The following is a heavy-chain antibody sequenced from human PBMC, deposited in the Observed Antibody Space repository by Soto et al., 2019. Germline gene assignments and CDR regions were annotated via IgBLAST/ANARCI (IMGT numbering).Heavy chain of an antibody. D-gene: IGHD3-10*01. J-gene: IGHJ6*03. CDR1: GFTFSSHA. V-gene: IGHV3-23*01. CDR3: AKDKYYGSGSYSPISCYDYSMNV. CDR2: ISSSGVGT. Sequence: EVQLLESGGGLVQPGGSLRLSCAASGFTFSSHAMSWVRQAPGKGLEWVSTISSSGVGTYYADSVKGRFTISSDNSKITLYLQITSLRAEDTTVYYCAKDKYYGSGSYSPISCYDYSMNVWGKGTTVNVSS.